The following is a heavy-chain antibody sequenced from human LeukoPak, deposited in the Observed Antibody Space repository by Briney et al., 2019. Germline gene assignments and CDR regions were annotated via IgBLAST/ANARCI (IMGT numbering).Heavy chain of an antibody. V-gene: IGHV3-30-3*01. CDR2: ISYDGSNK. CDR3: ARPYPYYYYGMDV. J-gene: IGHJ6*02. Sequence: GGSLRLSCAASGFTFSSYAMHWVRQAPGKGLEWVAVISYDGSNKYYAASVKGRFTISRDNSKNTLYLQMNSLRAEDTAVYYCARPYPYYYYGMDVWGQGTTVTVSS. CDR1: GFTFSSYA.